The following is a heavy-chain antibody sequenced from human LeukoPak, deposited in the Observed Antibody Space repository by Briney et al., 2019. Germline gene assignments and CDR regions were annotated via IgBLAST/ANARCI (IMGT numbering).Heavy chain of an antibody. Sequence: GGSLRLSCAASGFTFSSYEMNWVRQAPGKGLEWVSYISSSGSTIYYADCVKGRFTISRDNAKNTLYLQMNSLRAEDTALYYCAKTAAGYYYDSSGYLTLGEAFDIWGQGTMVTVSS. CDR3: AKTAAGYYYDSSGYLTLGEAFDI. V-gene: IGHV3-48*03. J-gene: IGHJ3*02. D-gene: IGHD3-22*01. CDR1: GFTFSSYE. CDR2: ISSSGSTI.